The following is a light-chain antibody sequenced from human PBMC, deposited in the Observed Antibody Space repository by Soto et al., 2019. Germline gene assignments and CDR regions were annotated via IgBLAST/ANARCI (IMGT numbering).Light chain of an antibody. CDR2: DAS. Sequence: EIVVTQSPATLSVSPGERATLSCRASQSVSSNVAWYQQKPGQVPRLLIYDASTRATGIPARFSGSGSGTEFTLTISSLQSEDFAVYYCQQYNDWPLFGPGTKVDI. CDR3: QQYNDWPL. V-gene: IGKV3-15*01. J-gene: IGKJ3*01. CDR1: QSVSSN.